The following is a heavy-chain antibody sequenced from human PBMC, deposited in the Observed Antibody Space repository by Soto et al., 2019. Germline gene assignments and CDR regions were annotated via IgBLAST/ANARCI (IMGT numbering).Heavy chain of an antibody. J-gene: IGHJ4*02. D-gene: IGHD5-18*01. V-gene: IGHV4-34*01. CDR2: INHSGST. CDR1: GGSFSGYY. CDR3: ARAKGYSYGNDY. Sequence: PSETLSLTCAVYGGSFSGYYWSWIRQPPGKGLEWIGEINHSGSTNYNPSLKSRVTISVDTSKNQFSLKLSSVTAADTAVYYCARAKGYSYGNDYWGQGTLVTVSS.